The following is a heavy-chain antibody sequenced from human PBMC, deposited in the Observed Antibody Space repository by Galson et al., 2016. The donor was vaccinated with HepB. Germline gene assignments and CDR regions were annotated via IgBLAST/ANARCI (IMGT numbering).Heavy chain of an antibody. CDR1: GYTLSKLA. CDR2: FDPEDRET. J-gene: IGHJ4*02. CDR3: ATDTSCWSYFDY. D-gene: IGHD2-2*01. Sequence: SVKVSCKVSGYTLSKLAMHWVRQAPGKGLEWMGGFDPEDRETVYAQKFQGRVTMTEDTSTDTAYMELSRLRSEDTAVYYCATDTSCWSYFDYWGQGTLVTVSS. V-gene: IGHV1-24*01.